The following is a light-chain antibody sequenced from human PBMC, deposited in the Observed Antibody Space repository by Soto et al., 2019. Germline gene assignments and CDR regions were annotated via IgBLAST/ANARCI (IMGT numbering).Light chain of an antibody. CDR3: ISYTGSSTSYV. J-gene: IGLJ1*01. CDR2: EVS. V-gene: IGLV2-14*01. CDR1: SSDVGSYDH. Sequence: QSALTQPASVSVSPGQSITISHTATSSDVGSYDHVAWYHKCPGKTPKLTMYEVSNRPSGVSSRFSGSKSGNTACLTSSGLQAEDEADYYCISYTGSSTSYVFGSGTNVTVL.